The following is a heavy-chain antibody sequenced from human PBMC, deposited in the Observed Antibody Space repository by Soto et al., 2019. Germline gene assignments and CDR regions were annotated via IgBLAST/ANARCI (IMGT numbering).Heavy chain of an antibody. CDR2: IGPSDSYT. Sequence: EVQLVQSGAEVKKPGESLRISCKGSGYSFTSYWISWVRQMPGKGLEWIGRIGPSDSYTNYSPSFQGHVTISADKSITTAYLQWSSLKASDTAMYYCARRQAAAGDNDLTFDYWGQGTLVTVSS. D-gene: IGHD6-13*01. CDR3: ARRQAAAGDNDLTFDY. CDR1: GYSFTSYW. J-gene: IGHJ4*02. V-gene: IGHV5-10-1*01.